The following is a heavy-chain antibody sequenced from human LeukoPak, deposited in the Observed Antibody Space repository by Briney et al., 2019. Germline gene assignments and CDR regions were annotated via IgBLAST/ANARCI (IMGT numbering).Heavy chain of an antibody. CDR1: GGSVSSDNYY. V-gene: IGHV4-61*01. CDR3: ARESVAGTHYFDY. D-gene: IGHD6-19*01. Sequence: SETLSLTCTVSGGSVSSDNYYWSWIRQPPGKGLEWIGYIYYSGSTNYNPSLKSRVTISVDTSKNQFSLKLSSVTAADTAMYYCARESVAGTHYFDYWGQGTLVTVSS. CDR2: IYYSGST. J-gene: IGHJ4*02.